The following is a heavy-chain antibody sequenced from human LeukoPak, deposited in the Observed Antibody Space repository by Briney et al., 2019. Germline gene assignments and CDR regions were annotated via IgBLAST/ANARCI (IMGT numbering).Heavy chain of an antibody. D-gene: IGHD3-22*01. CDR3: AKAPYLSSGS. J-gene: IGHJ3*01. Sequence: SETLSLTCAVYGRSFSGYYWSWIRQPPGKGLEWIGEIDHSGATNYNPSLRSRVTISLDTSKNQFSLTLSSITAADTAVYYCAKAPYLSSGSWGQGTMVTVSS. CDR2: IDHSGAT. V-gene: IGHV4-34*01. CDR1: GRSFSGYY.